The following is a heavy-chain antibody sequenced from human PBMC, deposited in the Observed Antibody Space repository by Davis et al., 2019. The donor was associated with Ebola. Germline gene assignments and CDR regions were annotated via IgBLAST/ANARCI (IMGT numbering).Heavy chain of an antibody. J-gene: IGHJ4*02. CDR1: GFTVSSNH. V-gene: IGHV3-53*05. CDR3: ATTQWLREFDN. CDR2: IYDHST. Sequence: PGGSLRLSCAASGFTVSSNHMSWVRQASGKGLEWVSVIYDHSTAYADSVRGRFIISRDKSNNTLYLEMNSLRVDDTAVYYCATTQWLREFDNWGQGTLVTVSS. D-gene: IGHD6-19*01.